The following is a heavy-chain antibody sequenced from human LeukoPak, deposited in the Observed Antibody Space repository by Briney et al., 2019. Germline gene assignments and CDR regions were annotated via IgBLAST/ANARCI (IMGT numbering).Heavy chain of an antibody. V-gene: IGHV5-51*01. CDR2: IYPGDSDT. CDR3: ARPTYPHWRYFDWLIDY. D-gene: IGHD3-9*01. CDR1: GYSFNTYW. J-gene: IGHJ4*02. Sequence: GESLKISCKGSGYSFNTYWIGWVRQMPGKGLEWMGVIYPGDSDTKYSPSFQGQVTISADKSISTAYLHWSILKASDTAMYYCARPTYPHWRYFDWLIDYWGQGTLVTVSS.